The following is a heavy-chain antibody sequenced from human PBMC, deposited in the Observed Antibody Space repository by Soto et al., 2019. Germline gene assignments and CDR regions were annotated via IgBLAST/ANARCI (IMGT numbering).Heavy chain of an antibody. Sequence: SVKVSCKASGGTFSSYAISWVRQAPGQGLEWMGGNIPIFGTANYAQKFQGRVTITADESTSTAYMELSSLRSEDTAVYYCAREDDFWSGLGGYYGMDVWGQGTTVTVSS. CDR3: AREDDFWSGLGGYYGMDV. CDR1: GGTFSSYA. CDR2: NIPIFGTA. V-gene: IGHV1-69*13. J-gene: IGHJ6*02. D-gene: IGHD3-3*01.